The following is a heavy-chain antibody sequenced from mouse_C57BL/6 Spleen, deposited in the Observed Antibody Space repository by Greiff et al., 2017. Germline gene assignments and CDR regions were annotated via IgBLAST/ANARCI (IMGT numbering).Heavy chain of an antibody. CDR3: ARDYGSSYWYFDV. CDR1: GYTFTSYG. D-gene: IGHD1-1*01. V-gene: IGHV1-81*01. J-gene: IGHJ1*03. Sequence: QVQLQQSGAELARPGASVKLSCKASGYTFTSYGISWVKQRTGQGLEWIGEIYPRSGNTYYNEKFKGKATLTVDTSSSTAYMQLSSLTSEDSAVYYCARDYGSSYWYFDVWGTGTTVTVSS. CDR2: IYPRSGNT.